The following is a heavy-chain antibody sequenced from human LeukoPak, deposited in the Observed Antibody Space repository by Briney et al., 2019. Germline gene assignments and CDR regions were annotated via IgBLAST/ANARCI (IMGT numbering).Heavy chain of an antibody. CDR1: GYTFTGYY. Sequence: GASVKVSCKASGYTFTGYYMHWVRQAPGQGLEWMGWISAYNGNTNYAQKLQGRVTMTTDTSTSTAYMELRSLRSDDTAVYYCARGRQDRSYSSFDIWGQGTMVTVSS. V-gene: IGHV1-18*04. CDR3: ARGRQDRSYSSFDI. CDR2: ISAYNGNT. J-gene: IGHJ3*02. D-gene: IGHD1-26*01.